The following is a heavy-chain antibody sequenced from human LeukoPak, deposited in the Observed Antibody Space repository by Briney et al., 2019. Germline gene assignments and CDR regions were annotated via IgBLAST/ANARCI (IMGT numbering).Heavy chain of an antibody. Sequence: SETLSLTCAVYGGSFSGYYWSWIRQPPGKGLEWVGEINHSGSTNYNPSLKSRVTISVDTSKNQFSLKLSSVTAADTAVYYCARAGGYYDSGWFDPWGQGTLVTVSS. CDR3: ARAGGYYDSGWFDP. V-gene: IGHV4-34*01. J-gene: IGHJ5*02. CDR2: INHSGST. D-gene: IGHD3-22*01. CDR1: GGSFSGYY.